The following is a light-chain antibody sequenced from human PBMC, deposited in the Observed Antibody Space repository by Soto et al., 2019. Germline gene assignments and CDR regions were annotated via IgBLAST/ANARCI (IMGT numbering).Light chain of an antibody. CDR2: VVS. J-gene: IGLJ1*01. CDR1: SSDVGGYNY. V-gene: IGLV2-14*01. Sequence: QSVLTQPASVSGSPGQSITISCTGTSSDVGGYNYVSWYQQHPDKAPKLMIYVVSNRPSGVSNRFSGSKSGNPASLTISGLQAEHDAEYDCSPYTCSDGTDVFGTGTKLTVL. CDR3: SPYTCSDGTDV.